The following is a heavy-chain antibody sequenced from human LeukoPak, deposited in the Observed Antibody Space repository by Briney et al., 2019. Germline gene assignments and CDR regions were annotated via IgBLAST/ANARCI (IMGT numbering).Heavy chain of an antibody. CDR3: AKDYIPAAMGSATYGYYGMDV. CDR1: GFIFSSYW. V-gene: IGHV3-74*01. CDR2: INPDGSST. D-gene: IGHD2-2*01. J-gene: IGHJ6*02. Sequence: PGGSLRLSCAASGFIFSSYWIHWVRQAPGKGLVWVSRINPDGSSTTYADSVRGRFTISRDNAKNSLYLQMNSLRAEDTALYYCAKDYIPAAMGSATYGYYGMDVWGQGTTVTASS.